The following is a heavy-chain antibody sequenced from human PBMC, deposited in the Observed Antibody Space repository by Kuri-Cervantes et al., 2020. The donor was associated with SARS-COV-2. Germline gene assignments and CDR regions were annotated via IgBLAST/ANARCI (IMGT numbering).Heavy chain of an antibody. D-gene: IGHD3-22*01. CDR2: IYYSGST. CDR3: ARGKAEITMIVVVITSGSYYFDY. CDR1: GGSISSHY. Sequence: SETLSLTCTVSGGSISSHYWSWIRQPPGKGLEWIGYIYYSGSTYYNPSLKSRVTISVDTSKNQFSLKLISVAAADTAVYYCARGKAEITMIVVVITSGSYYFDYWCQGTLVTVSS. J-gene: IGHJ4*02. V-gene: IGHV4-59*11.